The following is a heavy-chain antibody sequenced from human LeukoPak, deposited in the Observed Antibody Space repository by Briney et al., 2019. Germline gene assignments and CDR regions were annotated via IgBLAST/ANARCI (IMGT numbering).Heavy chain of an antibody. V-gene: IGHV4-34*01. CDR1: GGSVSSYS. D-gene: IGHD3-10*01. J-gene: IGHJ5*02. CDR3: ARGWGSAMIRGLAGDS. Sequence: SETLSLTCGVSGGSVSSYSWSWIRQPPGKGLEWIGEINPVGLTNYNPSLKSRVTISADTSKSQFSLHVTSVTAADTAMYYCARGWGSAMIRGLAGDSWGQRTLVTVSS. CDR2: INPVGLT.